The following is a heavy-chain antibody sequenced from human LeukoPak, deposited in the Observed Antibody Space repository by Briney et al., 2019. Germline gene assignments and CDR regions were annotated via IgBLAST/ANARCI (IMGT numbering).Heavy chain of an antibody. Sequence: GGSLRLSCAASGFTFDDYAMHWVRHAPGKGLEWVSGISWNSGSIGYADSVKGRFTISRDNAKNSLYLQMNSLRAEDTALYYCAKENSGGYYDSSGYYDYWGQGTLVTVSS. D-gene: IGHD3-22*01. CDR3: AKENSGGYYDSSGYYDY. V-gene: IGHV3-9*01. CDR1: GFTFDDYA. J-gene: IGHJ4*02. CDR2: ISWNSGSI.